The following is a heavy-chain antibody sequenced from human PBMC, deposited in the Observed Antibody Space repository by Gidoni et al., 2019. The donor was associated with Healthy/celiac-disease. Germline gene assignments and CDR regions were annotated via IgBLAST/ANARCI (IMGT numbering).Heavy chain of an antibody. J-gene: IGHJ3*02. Sequence: QVQLQVSGPGLVKPSETLSLTCTVSGGSISSYYWSWIRQPPGKGLEWISNIYYSGSTNYFPSLKSQVTISVDTSKNRFSLKLSSVTAADTAVYYCASLYGAEWAFDIWGQGTMVTVSS. V-gene: IGHV4-59*08. CDR1: GGSISSYY. CDR3: ASLYGAEWAFDI. D-gene: IGHD4-17*01. CDR2: IYYSGST.